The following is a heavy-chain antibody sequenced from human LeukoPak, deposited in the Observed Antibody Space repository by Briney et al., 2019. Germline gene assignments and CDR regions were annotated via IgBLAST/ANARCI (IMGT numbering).Heavy chain of an antibody. D-gene: IGHD6-13*01. CDR2: INPSGGST. V-gene: IGHV1-46*01. CDR1: GYTFTSYY. Sequence: GASVKVSCKASGYTFTSYYMHWVRQAPGQGLEWMGIINPSGGSTSYAQKFQGRVTITRNTSISTAYMELSSLRSEDTAVYYCARTTLIAARRTHFAYWGQGTLVTVSS. CDR3: ARTTLIAARRTHFAY. J-gene: IGHJ4*02.